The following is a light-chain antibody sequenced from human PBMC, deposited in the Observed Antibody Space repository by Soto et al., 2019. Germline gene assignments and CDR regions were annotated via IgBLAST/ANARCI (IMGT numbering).Light chain of an antibody. CDR3: QYRSNWSPGT. Sequence: EIVLTQSPAILCLSPGERTTLACRASQSVSSSYLAWYQQKPGQAPRRLIYDASNRATGIPARFSGSGSGTDFTLTISSREPEDVAVYNCQYRSNWSPGTFGQAKRLEI. J-gene: IGKJ5*01. V-gene: IGKV3-11*01. CDR2: DAS. CDR1: QSVSSSY.